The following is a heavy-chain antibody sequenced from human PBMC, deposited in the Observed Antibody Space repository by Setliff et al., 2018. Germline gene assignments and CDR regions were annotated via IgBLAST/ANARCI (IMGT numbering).Heavy chain of an antibody. V-gene: IGHV1-3*01. CDR3: ERDGGDYYYYMDV. J-gene: IGHJ6*03. CDR2: INAGNGNT. Sequence: ASVKVSCKASGYAFTSYAIHWVRQAPGQRLEWMGWINAGNGNTKYSQKFQGRVAITRDTSASTAYMELSGLKSEDTAVYYCERDGGDYYYYMDVWGKGTTVTVSS. D-gene: IGHD1-26*01. CDR1: GYAFTSYA.